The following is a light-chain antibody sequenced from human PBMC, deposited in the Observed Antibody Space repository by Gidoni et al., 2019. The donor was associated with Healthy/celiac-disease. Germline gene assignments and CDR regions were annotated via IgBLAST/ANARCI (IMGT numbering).Light chain of an antibody. CDR3: QQYYSYPLT. J-gene: IGKJ3*01. V-gene: IGKV1-8*01. CDR1: QGISSY. Sequence: AIRITQSPSSLSASTGDRVTITCRASQGISSYLAWYQQKPWKAPKLLSYAASTLQSGVPSRFSGSGSGTDFTLTISCLQSEDFATYYCQQYYSYPLTFGPGTKVDIK. CDR2: AAS.